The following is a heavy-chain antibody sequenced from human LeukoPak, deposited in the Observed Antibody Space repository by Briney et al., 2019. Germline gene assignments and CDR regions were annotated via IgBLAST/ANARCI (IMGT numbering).Heavy chain of an antibody. V-gene: IGHV3-21*01. D-gene: IGHD2-2*01. CDR2: SSGSGAYI. J-gene: IGHJ4*02. CDR3: AREVEGYCSSTSCYDGANFDY. CDR1: GFTFSSYS. Sequence: GGSLRLSCGASGFTFSSYSMNWVRQAPGKGLEWVSSSSGSGAYIYYADSVKGRFTISRDNAKNSLYLQMNSLRAEDTAVYYCAREVEGYCSSTSCYDGANFDYWGQGTLVTVSS.